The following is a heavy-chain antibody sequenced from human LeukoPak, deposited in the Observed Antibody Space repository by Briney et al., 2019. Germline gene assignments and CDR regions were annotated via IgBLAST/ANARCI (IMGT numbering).Heavy chain of an antibody. D-gene: IGHD3-22*01. V-gene: IGHV1-8*01. J-gene: IGHJ4*02. CDR3: ARGFDGYYDSSGLFDY. CDR2: MNPNSGNT. Sequence: ASVKVSRKASGYTFTSYDINWVRQATGQGLEWMRWMNPNSGNTGYAQKFQGRVTMTRNTSISTAYMELSSLRSEDTAVYYCARGFDGYYDSSGLFDYWGQGTLVTVSS. CDR1: GYTFTSYD.